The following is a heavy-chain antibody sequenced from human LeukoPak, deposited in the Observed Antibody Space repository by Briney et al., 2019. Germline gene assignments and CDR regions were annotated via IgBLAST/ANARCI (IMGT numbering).Heavy chain of an antibody. CDR1: GYTFTSYA. J-gene: IGHJ4*02. V-gene: IGHV1-3*01. D-gene: IGHD2-15*01. CDR3: ARDLWDDYCSGGSCPADY. Sequence: ASVKVSCTASGYTFTSYAMHWVRQAPGQRPEWMGWINAGNGNTKYSQKFQGRVTITRDTSASTAYMELSSLRSEDTAVYYCARDLWDDYCSGGSCPADYWGQGTLVTVSS. CDR2: INAGNGNT.